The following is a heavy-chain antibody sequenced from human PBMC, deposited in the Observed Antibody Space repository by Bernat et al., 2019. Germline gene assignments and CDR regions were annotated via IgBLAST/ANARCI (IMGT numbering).Heavy chain of an antibody. CDR2: IFYTGST. CDR1: GGSMSSYY. CDR3: AGDKSDPGVEVFEI. D-gene: IGHD2-8*01. V-gene: IGHV4-59*01. Sequence: QVQLQESCPGLVKPSETLSLPCTVSGGSMSSYYWSWIRHPLGKGLEWIGFIFYTGSTNYNPSFKSRVIISLDRSKNQFCHKLSSMSTADTAVYYCAGDKSDPGVEVFEIWGQETMVTVSS. J-gene: IGHJ3*02.